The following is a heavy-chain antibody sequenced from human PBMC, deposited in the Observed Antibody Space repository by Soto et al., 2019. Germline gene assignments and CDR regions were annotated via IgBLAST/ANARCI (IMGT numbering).Heavy chain of an antibody. J-gene: IGHJ4*02. Sequence: EEQLVESGGGLVQPGGSLRLSCAASGASGFTFSDHHMDWVRQTPGKGLEWVARARNKVNSYTTAHAASVKGRFTISRDDSKKSVYLQMNNLKTEDTAMYFCARLMGTSFDLWGQGTLVTVSS. CDR2: ARNKVNSYTT. D-gene: IGHD2-8*01. CDR3: ARLMGTSFDL. V-gene: IGHV3-72*01. CDR1: GFTFSDHH.